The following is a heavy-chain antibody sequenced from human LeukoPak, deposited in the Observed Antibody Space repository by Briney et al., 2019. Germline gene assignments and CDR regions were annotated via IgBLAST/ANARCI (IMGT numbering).Heavy chain of an antibody. CDR3: ARDPSSDYYDSSGHFDY. CDR1: GFTFSSYS. Sequence: GGSLRLSCAASGFTFSSYSMNWVRQAPGKGLEWVPSISSSSSYIYYADSVKGRFTISRDNAKNSLYLQMNSLRAEDTAVYYCARDPSSDYYDSSGHFDYWGQGTLVTVSS. J-gene: IGHJ4*02. CDR2: ISSSSSYI. D-gene: IGHD3-22*01. V-gene: IGHV3-21*01.